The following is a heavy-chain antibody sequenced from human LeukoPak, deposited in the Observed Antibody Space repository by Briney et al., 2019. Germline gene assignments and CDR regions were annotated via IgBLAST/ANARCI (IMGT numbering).Heavy chain of an antibody. CDR2: FSGSGGST. CDR1: GFTFSSYA. CDR3: AKANSITIFGVISPVDY. D-gene: IGHD3-3*01. V-gene: IGHV3-23*01. J-gene: IGHJ4*02. Sequence: GGSLRLSCAASGFTFSSYAMSWVRQAPGKGLEWVSAFSGSGGSTYYADSVKGRFTISRDNSKNTLYLQMNSLRAEDTAVYYCAKANSITIFGVISPVDYWGQGTLVTVSS.